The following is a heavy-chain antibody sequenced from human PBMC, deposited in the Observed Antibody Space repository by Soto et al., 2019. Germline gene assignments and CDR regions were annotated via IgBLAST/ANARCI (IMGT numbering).Heavy chain of an antibody. V-gene: IGHV3-11*01. CDR3: ARSMVRGAPAFDI. J-gene: IGHJ3*02. D-gene: IGHD3-10*01. CDR1: GFTFSDYY. Sequence: PGGSLRLSCAASGFTFSDYYMSWIRQAPGRGPEWVSYISSSGSTIYYADSVKGRFTISRDNAKNSLYLQMNSLRAEDTAVYYCARSMVRGAPAFDIWGQGTMVTVSS. CDR2: ISSSGSTI.